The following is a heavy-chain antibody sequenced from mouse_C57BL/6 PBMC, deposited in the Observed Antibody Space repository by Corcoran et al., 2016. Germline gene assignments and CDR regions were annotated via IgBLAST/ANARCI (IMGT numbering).Heavy chain of an antibody. CDR2: INPNNGGT. Sequence: EVQLKQSGPVQVKPGASVKIPCKASGYTFTDYNMDWVKQSHGKSLEWIGDINPNNGGTIYNQKFKGKATLTVDKSSSTAYMELRSLTSEDTAVYYCARSVAYWGQGTLVTVSA. CDR1: GYTFTDYN. V-gene: IGHV1-18*01. CDR3: ARSVAY. J-gene: IGHJ3*01.